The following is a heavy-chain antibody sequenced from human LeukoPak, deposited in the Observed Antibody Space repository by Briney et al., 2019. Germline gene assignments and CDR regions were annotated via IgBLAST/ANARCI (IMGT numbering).Heavy chain of an antibody. D-gene: IGHD3-3*01. CDR1: GGSISSYY. J-gene: IGHJ6*03. CDR3: ARDQDITIFGVVIGSMDV. V-gene: IGHV4-59*12. CDR2: IYYSGST. Sequence: SETLSLTCTVSGGSISSYYWSWIRQPPGKGLEWIGYIYYSGSTNYNPSLKSRVTISVDTSKNQFSLKLSSVTAADTAVYYCARDQDITIFGVVIGSMDVWGKGTTVTVSS.